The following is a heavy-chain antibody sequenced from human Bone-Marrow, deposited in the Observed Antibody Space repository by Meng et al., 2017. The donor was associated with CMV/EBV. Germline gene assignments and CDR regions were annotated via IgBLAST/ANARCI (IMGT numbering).Heavy chain of an antibody. CDR1: GYTFTGYY. J-gene: IGHJ4*02. CDR2: INPNSGDT. D-gene: IGHD3-16*01. Sequence: ASVKVSCKASGYTFTGYYMNWVRQAPGQGLEWMGWINPNSGDTNYAQKFQGRVTMTRDTSITTAYMELTSLRSDDTAVYYCASPAVRASGGAVDYWGQGTLVTVSS. V-gene: IGHV1-2*02. CDR3: ASPAVRASGGAVDY.